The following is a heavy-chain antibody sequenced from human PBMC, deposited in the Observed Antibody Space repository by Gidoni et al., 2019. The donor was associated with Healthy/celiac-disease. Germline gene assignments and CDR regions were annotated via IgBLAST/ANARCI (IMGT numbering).Heavy chain of an antibody. Sequence: QVQLVQSGAEVKKPGASVKVSCKASGYTFTSYAMHWVRQAPGQRLEWMGWINAGNGNTKYSQKFQGRVTIIRDTSASTAYMELSSLRSEDTAVYYCASSYYDYVWGSWDWGQGTLVTVSS. V-gene: IGHV1-3*01. D-gene: IGHD3-16*01. CDR2: INAGNGNT. J-gene: IGHJ4*02. CDR1: GYTFTSYA. CDR3: ASSYYDYVWGSWD.